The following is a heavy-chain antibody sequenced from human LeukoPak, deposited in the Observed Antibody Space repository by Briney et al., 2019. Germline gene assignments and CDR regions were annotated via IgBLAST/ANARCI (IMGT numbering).Heavy chain of an antibody. D-gene: IGHD4-11*01. J-gene: IGHJ2*01. Sequence: KPSETLSLTCTVSGGSISSSSYYWGWIRQPPGKGLEWIGSIYYSGSTYYNPSLKSRVTISVDTSKNQFSLKLSSVTAADTAVYYCARDPDRLPQLSQYRNWYFDLWGRGTLVTVSS. V-gene: IGHV4-39*07. CDR1: GGSISSSSYY. CDR2: IYYSGST. CDR3: ARDPDRLPQLSQYRNWYFDL.